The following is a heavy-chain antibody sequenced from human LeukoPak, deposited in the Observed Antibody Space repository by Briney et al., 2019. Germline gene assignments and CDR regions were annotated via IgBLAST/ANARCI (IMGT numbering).Heavy chain of an antibody. Sequence: GASVKVSCKASGYTFTGFYLHWVRQAPGQGLEWMGWINPNSGGTNYAQKFQGRVTMTRDTSISTAYMELSRLRSDDTAVYYCARSPKLERRERPQDWFDPWGQGTLVIVSS. CDR1: GYTFTGFY. CDR2: INPNSGGT. D-gene: IGHD1-1*01. CDR3: ARSPKLERRERPQDWFDP. J-gene: IGHJ5*02. V-gene: IGHV1-2*02.